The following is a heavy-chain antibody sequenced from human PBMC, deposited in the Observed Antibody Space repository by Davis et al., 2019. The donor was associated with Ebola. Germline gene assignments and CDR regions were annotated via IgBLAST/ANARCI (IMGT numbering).Heavy chain of an antibody. Sequence: SVKVSCKASGYTFTSYAMNWVRQAPGQGLEWMGRIIPTTGIADYAQKFQGRVTISADRYTTTAYMELSGLRSEDTAIYYCARPILPEVTHCGVDYWGQGTLLTVSS. J-gene: IGHJ4*02. CDR2: IIPTTGIA. CDR1: GYTFTSYA. D-gene: IGHD1-14*01. CDR3: ARPILPEVTHCGVDY. V-gene: IGHV1-69*04.